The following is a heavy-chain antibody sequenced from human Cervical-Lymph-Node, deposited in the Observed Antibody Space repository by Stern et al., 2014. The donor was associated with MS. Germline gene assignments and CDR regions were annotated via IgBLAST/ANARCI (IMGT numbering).Heavy chain of an antibody. J-gene: IGHJ4*02. D-gene: IGHD7-27*01. CDR1: GYTFYTSG. Sequence: VQLVESGAEVKKPGASVKVSCKASGYTFYTSGINWVRQAPGQGLEWMGRINTYTGNTNYAQNLQGRVTMTTDTSTSTVHMKLRSLRSDDTAVYCCARAGHWGNYFDFWGQGTLVTVSS. V-gene: IGHV1-18*01. CDR2: INTYTGNT. CDR3: ARAGHWGNYFDF.